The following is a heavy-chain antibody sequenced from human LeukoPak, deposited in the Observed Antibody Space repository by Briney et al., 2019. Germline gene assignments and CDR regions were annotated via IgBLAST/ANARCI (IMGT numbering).Heavy chain of an antibody. CDR3: AREWGDGYNNFDY. D-gene: IGHD5-24*01. V-gene: IGHV3-30*04. Sequence: GGSLRLSCAASGFTFSSYAMHWVRQAPGKGLEWVAVISYDGSDKYYADSVKGRFIISRDNSKNTLYLQMNSLRAEDTAVYYCAREWGDGYNNFDYWGQGTLVTVSS. CDR2: ISYDGSDK. CDR1: GFTFSSYA. J-gene: IGHJ4*02.